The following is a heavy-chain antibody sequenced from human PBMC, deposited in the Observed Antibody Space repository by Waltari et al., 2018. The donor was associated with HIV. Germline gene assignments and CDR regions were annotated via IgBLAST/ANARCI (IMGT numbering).Heavy chain of an antibody. CDR3: ARDRALLRLGELSPGAFDI. D-gene: IGHD3-16*02. J-gene: IGHJ3*02. V-gene: IGHV4-39*07. Sequence: QLQLQESGPGLVKPSETLSLTCTVSGGSISSSSYYWGWIRQPPGKGLEWIGSSYYSGSTYYNPALKSRGTISVDTSKNQFSLKLSSVTAADTAGYYCARDRALLRLGELSPGAFDIWGQGTMVTVSS. CDR1: GGSISSSSYY. CDR2: SYYSGST.